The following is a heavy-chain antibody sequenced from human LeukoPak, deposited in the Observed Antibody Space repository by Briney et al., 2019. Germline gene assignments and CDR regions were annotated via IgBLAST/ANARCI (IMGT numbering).Heavy chain of an antibody. D-gene: IGHD5-24*01. V-gene: IGHV4-61*02. CDR1: GGSISSSSYY. Sequence: SETLSLTCTVSGGSISSSSYYWGWIRQPAGKGLEWIGRIYTSGSTNYNPSLKSRVTISVDTSKNQFSLKLSSVTAADTAVYYCARGKATTTYNWFDPWGQGTLVTVSS. J-gene: IGHJ5*02. CDR2: IYTSGST. CDR3: ARGKATTTYNWFDP.